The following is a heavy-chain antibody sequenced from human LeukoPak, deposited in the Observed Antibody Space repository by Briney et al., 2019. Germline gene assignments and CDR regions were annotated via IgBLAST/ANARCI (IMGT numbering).Heavy chain of an antibody. D-gene: IGHD2-15*01. Sequence: GGSLRLSCVDSEFTFRNYWMTWVRQAPGKGLEWAAHIKEDGSEEYYEGSVQGRFTISRDNAKRSLYLQMNSLRDEDTAVYYCARDPPGSCYYGRCAFDIWGQGTMVTVSS. J-gene: IGHJ3*02. CDR3: ARDPPGSCYYGRCAFDI. V-gene: IGHV3-7*05. CDR1: EFTFRNYW. CDR2: IKEDGSEE.